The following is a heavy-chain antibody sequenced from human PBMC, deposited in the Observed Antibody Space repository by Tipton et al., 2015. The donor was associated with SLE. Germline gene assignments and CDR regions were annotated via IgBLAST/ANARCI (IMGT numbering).Heavy chain of an antibody. D-gene: IGHD1-26*01. J-gene: IGHJ4*02. CDR1: GGTFSSYT. Sequence: QLVQSGAEVKKPGSSVKVSCKASGGTFSSYTISWVRQAPGQGLEWMGRITPILGIANYAQKFQGRVTITADKSTSTAYMELSSLRSEDTAVYYCARVGGGSYYFDYWGQGTLVTVSS. V-gene: IGHV1-69*09. CDR2: ITPILGIA. CDR3: ARVGGGSYYFDY.